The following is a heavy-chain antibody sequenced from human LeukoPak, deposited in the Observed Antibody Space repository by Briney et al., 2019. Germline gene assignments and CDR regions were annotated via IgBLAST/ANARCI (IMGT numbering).Heavy chain of an antibody. J-gene: IGHJ4*02. D-gene: IGHD3-9*01. CDR2: IRYDGSNK. CDR1: GFTFSSYG. CDR3: AKDRHYDILTGHLDY. V-gene: IGHV3-30*02. Sequence: GGSLRLSCAASGFTFSSYGMHWVRQAPGKGLEWVAFIRYDGSNKYYADSVKGRFTISRDNSKNTLYVQMNSLRAEDTAVYYCAKDRHYDILTGHLDYWGQGTLVTVSS.